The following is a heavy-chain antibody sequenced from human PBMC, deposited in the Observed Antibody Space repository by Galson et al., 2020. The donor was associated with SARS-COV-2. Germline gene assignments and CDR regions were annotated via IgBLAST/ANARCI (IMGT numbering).Heavy chain of an antibody. Sequence: SETLSLTCTVSGDSISSFYWSWIRQSPGKGLEWIGYVHYTGSTNYSPSLASRVTMSVDTSKSLFSLRLTSVTAADAAVYYCAGTTLNFDGWGQGTLVTVSS. CDR3: AGTTLNFDG. CDR1: GDSISSFY. CDR2: VHYTGST. V-gene: IGHV4-59*08. D-gene: IGHD1-1*01. J-gene: IGHJ4*02.